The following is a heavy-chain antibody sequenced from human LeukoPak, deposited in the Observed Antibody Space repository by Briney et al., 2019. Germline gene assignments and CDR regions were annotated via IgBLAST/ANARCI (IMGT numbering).Heavy chain of an antibody. D-gene: IGHD2-2*02. CDR1: GFTFDDYA. J-gene: IGHJ4*02. CDR3: AKGYCSSTSCYTDY. CDR2: ISWNSGSI. V-gene: IGHV3-9*03. Sequence: GGSLRLSCAASGFTFDDYAMHWVRQAPGKGLEWVSGISWNSGSIGYADSVKGRFTISRDNAKNSLYLQMNSLRAEDMALYYCAKGYCSSTSCYTDYWGQGTLVTVSS.